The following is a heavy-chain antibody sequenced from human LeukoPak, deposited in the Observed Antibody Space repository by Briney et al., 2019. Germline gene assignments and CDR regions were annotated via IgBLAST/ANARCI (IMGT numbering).Heavy chain of an antibody. J-gene: IGHJ4*02. CDR1: GDSISSGDYY. D-gene: IGHD4-17*01. CDR3: ARDGDYGDHFEY. Sequence: PSLTLSLTCTVSGDSISSGDYYWSWIRQPAGKGLEWIGRIYTSGSTNYNPSLKSRVTLSVDTSKNQFSLKLSSVTAADTAMYYCARDGDYGDHFEYWGQGTLVTVSS. CDR2: IYTSGST. V-gene: IGHV4-61*02.